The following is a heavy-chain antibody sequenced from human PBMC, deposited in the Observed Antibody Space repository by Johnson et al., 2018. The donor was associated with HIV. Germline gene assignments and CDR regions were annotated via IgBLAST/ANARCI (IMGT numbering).Heavy chain of an antibody. CDR2: IYSGGST. CDR1: GFTFDDYD. Sequence: VQLVESGGSVVRPGGSLRLSCVDSGFTFDDYDMTWVRQAPGKGLEWVSVIYSGGSTYYADSVKGRFTISRDNSKNTLYFQMNSLRAEDTAVYYCAKAEMTAVSRGAFDIWGQGTMVTVSS. J-gene: IGHJ3*02. V-gene: IGHV3-66*01. CDR3: AKAEMTAVSRGAFDI. D-gene: IGHD4-17*01.